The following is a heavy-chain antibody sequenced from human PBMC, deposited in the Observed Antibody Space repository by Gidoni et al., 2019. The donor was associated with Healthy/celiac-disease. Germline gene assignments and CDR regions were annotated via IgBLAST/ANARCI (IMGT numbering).Heavy chain of an antibody. Sequence: PGKGLEWVAVISYDGSNKYYADSVKGRFTISRDNSKNTLYLQMNSLRAEDTAVYYCARDALPAVPQGVDYWGQGTLVTVSS. CDR2: ISYDGSNK. J-gene: IGHJ4*02. CDR3: ARDALPAVPQGVDY. V-gene: IGHV3-30-3*01. D-gene: IGHD2-2*01.